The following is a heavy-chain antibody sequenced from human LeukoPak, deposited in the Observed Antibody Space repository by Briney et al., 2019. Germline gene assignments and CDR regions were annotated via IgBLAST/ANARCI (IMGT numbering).Heavy chain of an antibody. Sequence: GASVKVSCKASGYTFTRYYMHWVRQAPGQGLEWMGLINPTCGSTGYAQKFQGRVTMTRDMSTSTDYMELSSLRSEDTAIYYCARDNSVGDNAWWFDPWGQGTLVTVSS. CDR1: GYTFTRYY. V-gene: IGHV1-46*01. D-gene: IGHD1-26*01. CDR2: INPTCGST. J-gene: IGHJ5*02. CDR3: ARDNSVGDNAWWFDP.